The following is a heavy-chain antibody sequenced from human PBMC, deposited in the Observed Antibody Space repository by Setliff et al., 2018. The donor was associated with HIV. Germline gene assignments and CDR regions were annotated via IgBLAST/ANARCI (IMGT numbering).Heavy chain of an antibody. CDR1: GGSISSSSYY. V-gene: IGHV4-39*07. CDR3: VRDRSYGYWYFDL. D-gene: IGHD4-17*01. J-gene: IGHJ2*01. CDR2: ISYSGNT. Sequence: PSETLSLTCTVSGGSISSSSYYWGWIRQPPGKGLEWIGDISYSGNTYSNPSLKSRVTISLDTSKNQFSLKLISVTAADTAVYYCVRDRSYGYWYFDLWGRGTLVTVSS.